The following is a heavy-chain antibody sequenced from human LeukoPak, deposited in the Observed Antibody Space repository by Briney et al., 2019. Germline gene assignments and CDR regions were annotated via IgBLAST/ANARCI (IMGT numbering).Heavy chain of an antibody. CDR1: GYTFTGYY. J-gene: IGHJ1*01. V-gene: IGHV1-2*02. CDR3: ARSWTPYYYDSSGYYREYFQH. CDR2: INPNSGGT. D-gene: IGHD3-22*01. Sequence: ASVKVSCKASGYTFTGYYMHWVRQAPGQGLEWMGWINPNSGGTSYAQKFQGRVTMTRDTSISTAYMELSRLRSDDTAVYYCARSWTPYYYDSSGYYREYFQHWGQGTLVTVSS.